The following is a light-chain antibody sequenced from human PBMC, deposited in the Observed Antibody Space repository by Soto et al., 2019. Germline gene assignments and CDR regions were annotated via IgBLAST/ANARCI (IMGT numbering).Light chain of an antibody. Sequence: EILMTQSPGSLSMSPGERATLSCRAGQSVSSSYLAWYQQKPGQAPRLLIYGASSRATGIPDRFSGSGSGTDFTLTISRLEPEDFAVYYCQQYVSSPRTFGQGTKVDIK. CDR1: QSVSSSY. V-gene: IGKV3-20*01. CDR3: QQYVSSPRT. J-gene: IGKJ1*01. CDR2: GAS.